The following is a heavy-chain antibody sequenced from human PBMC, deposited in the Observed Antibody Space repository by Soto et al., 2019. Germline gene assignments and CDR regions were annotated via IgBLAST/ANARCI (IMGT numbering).Heavy chain of an antibody. V-gene: IGHV5-51*01. D-gene: IGHD6-13*01. CDR2: IYPGDSDT. Sequence: ESLTTSRKGSGYSFTCYWIGLVRQMPVKGLEWMGIIYPGDSDTRYSPSFQGQVTISADKSISTAYLQWRSLKASDTAMYYCARLGAGTPDYYYGIDVWGQGTTVTVSS. J-gene: IGHJ6*02. CDR3: ARLGAGTPDYYYGIDV. CDR1: GYSFTCYW.